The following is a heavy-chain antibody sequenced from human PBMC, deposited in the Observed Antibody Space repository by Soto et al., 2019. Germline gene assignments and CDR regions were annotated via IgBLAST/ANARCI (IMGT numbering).Heavy chain of an antibody. CDR1: GGSISSGCYS. CDR2: IYHSGST. CDR3: SRGLHYGSGSYYKGPQKWFDP. Sequence: PSETLSLTCAVSGGSISSGCYSWSWIRQPPGKGLEWIGYIYHSGSTYYNPSLKSRVTISVDRSKNQFSLKLSSVTAADTAVYYFSRGLHYGSGSYYKGPQKWFDPWGQGTLVTVSS. J-gene: IGHJ5*02. V-gene: IGHV4-30-2*01. D-gene: IGHD3-10*01.